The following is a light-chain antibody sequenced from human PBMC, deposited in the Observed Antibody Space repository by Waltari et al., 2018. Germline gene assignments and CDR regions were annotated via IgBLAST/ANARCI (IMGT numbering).Light chain of an antibody. Sequence: QTVVTQEPSFSVSPGGTVPLTCGLTSGPVSTSYYPSWYQQTPGQSPRTLIYSTNTRSSGVPDRFSGSILGNKAALTITGAQADDESDYYCVLYMGSGISVFGGGTKLTVL. CDR1: SGPVSTSYY. J-gene: IGLJ3*02. CDR2: STN. V-gene: IGLV8-61*01. CDR3: VLYMGSGISV.